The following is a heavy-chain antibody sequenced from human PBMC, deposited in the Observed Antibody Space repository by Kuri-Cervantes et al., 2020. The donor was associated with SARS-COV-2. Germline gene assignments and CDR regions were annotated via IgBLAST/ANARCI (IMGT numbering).Heavy chain of an antibody. Sequence: ASVKVSCKASGYTFTSYDINWVRQATGQGLEWMGWMNPNSGNTGYAQKFQGRVTMTRNTSISTAYMELSSLRSEDTAVYYCARAFREPELLWFGELSFSPNWFDPWGQGTLVTVSS. CDR1: GYTFTSYD. V-gene: IGHV1-8*02. CDR2: MNPNSGNT. D-gene: IGHD3-10*01. CDR3: ARAFREPELLWFGELSFSPNWFDP. J-gene: IGHJ5*02.